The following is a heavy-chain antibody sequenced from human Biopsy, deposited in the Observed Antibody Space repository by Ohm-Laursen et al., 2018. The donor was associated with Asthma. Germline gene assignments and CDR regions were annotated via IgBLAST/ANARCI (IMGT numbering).Heavy chain of an antibody. CDR3: ARDNHDYYYYGMDL. Sequence: SLRLSCAASGFSFRDYYMSWIRQAPGKGPEWISYISSGGRTIYYADSVKGRFTISRDNAQNLLYLQMSSLRTEDTAVYYCARDNHDYYYYGMDLWGQGTSVTVSS. J-gene: IGHJ6*02. V-gene: IGHV3-11*01. CDR1: GFSFRDYY. D-gene: IGHD1-14*01. CDR2: ISSGGRTI.